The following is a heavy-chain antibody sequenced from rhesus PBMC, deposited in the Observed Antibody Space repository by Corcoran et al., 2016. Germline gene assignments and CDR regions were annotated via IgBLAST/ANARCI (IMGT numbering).Heavy chain of an antibody. CDR3: ARDRGNYYSGSYYYV. CDR1: GGSISVGYN. D-gene: IGHD3-16*01. J-gene: IGHJ5-2*02. V-gene: IGHV4S9*01. CDR2: IYGYSATT. Sequence: VQLQESGPGLVKPSETLSLTCAVSGGSISVGYNWTWIRQPPGEGLEWVGNIYGYSATTYYKPSLKSRLTSSKDTSKNRFLLKLNSVTAADTAVYYCARDRGNYYSGSYYYVWGRGILVTVSS.